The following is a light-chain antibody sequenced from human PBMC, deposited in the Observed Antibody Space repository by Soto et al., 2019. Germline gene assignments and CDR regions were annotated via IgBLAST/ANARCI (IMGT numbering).Light chain of an antibody. CDR2: GVS. CDR3: QQYDESPI. V-gene: IGKV3-20*01. J-gene: IGKJ4*01. Sequence: IVLTHSPDAMSISPGERASLSRRVSQSVSSNYLAWYQQTPGQAPRLLIYGVSTRATGIPDRFRGSGSGTDFNLTITRLEPEDFAVYWCQQYDESPIFGGGTKVDI. CDR1: QSVSSNY.